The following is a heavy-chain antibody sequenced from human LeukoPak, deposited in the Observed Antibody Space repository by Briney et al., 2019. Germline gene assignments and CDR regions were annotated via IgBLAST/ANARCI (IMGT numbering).Heavy chain of an antibody. CDR2: IYTSGST. CDR3: ARGTNQIRFLWFGNWFDP. CDR1: GYSISSGSYY. D-gene: IGHD3-10*01. V-gene: IGHV4-61*02. Sequence: PSETLSLTCTVSGYSISSGSYYWSWIRQPAGKGLEWIGRIYTSGSTNYNPSLKSRVTISVDTSKNQFSLKLSSVTAADTAVYYCARGTNQIRFLWFGNWFDPWGQGTLVTVSS. J-gene: IGHJ5*02.